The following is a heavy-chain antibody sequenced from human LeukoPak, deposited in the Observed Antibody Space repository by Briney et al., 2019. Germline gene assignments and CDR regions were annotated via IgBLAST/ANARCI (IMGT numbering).Heavy chain of an antibody. CDR2: IKQDGSEK. CDR1: GFTFSSYW. J-gene: IGHJ4*02. CDR3: VKSSYSGTVYFDY. D-gene: IGHD5-12*01. V-gene: IGHV3-7*03. Sequence: PGGSLRLSCAASGFTFSSYWMSWVRQAPGKGLEWVANIKQDGSEKYYVDSVKGRFTISRDNAKNSLYLEMNSLRVEDTAIYHCVKSSYSGTVYFDYWGQGTLVTVSS.